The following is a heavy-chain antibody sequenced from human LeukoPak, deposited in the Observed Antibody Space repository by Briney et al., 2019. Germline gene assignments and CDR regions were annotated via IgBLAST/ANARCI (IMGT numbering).Heavy chain of an antibody. CDR3: ARARGYYDSSGPNAFDI. CDR2: ISSSSSYI. D-gene: IGHD3-22*01. V-gene: IGHV3-21*01. CDR1: GFTFSSHG. J-gene: IGHJ3*02. Sequence: PGGSLRLSCAASGFTFSSHGMNWVRQAPGKGLEWVPSISSSSSYIYYADSVKGRFTISRDNAKNSLYLQMNSLRAEDTAVYYCARARGYYDSSGPNAFDIWGQGTMVTVSS.